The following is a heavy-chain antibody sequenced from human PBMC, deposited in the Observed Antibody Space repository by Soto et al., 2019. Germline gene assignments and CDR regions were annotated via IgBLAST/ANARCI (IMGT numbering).Heavy chain of an antibody. CDR3: ARGGYSSSYRYYYYYMDV. Sequence: ASVKASCKSSGYTFTGYYMHWVRQAPGQGLEWMGWINPDSGGTNYAQKFQGWVTMTRDTSISTAYMELSRLRSDDTAVYYCARGGYSSSYRYYYYYMDVWGKGTTVTVSS. D-gene: IGHD6-6*01. V-gene: IGHV1-2*04. CDR2: INPDSGGT. CDR1: GYTFTGYY. J-gene: IGHJ6*03.